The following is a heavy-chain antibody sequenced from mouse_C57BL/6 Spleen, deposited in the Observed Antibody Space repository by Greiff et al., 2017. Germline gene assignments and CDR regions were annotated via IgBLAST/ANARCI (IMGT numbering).Heavy chain of an antibody. CDR2: INPNNGGT. V-gene: IGHV1-22*01. CDR3: ARPYYYGSSYGYFDV. J-gene: IGHJ1*03. CDR1: GYTFTDYN. D-gene: IGHD1-1*01. Sequence: EVKLMESGPELVKPGASVKMSCKASGYTFTDYNMHWVKQSHGKSLEWIGYINPNNGGTSYNQKFKGKATLTVNKSSSTAYMELRSLTSEDSAVYYCARPYYYGSSYGYFDVWGTGTTVTVSS.